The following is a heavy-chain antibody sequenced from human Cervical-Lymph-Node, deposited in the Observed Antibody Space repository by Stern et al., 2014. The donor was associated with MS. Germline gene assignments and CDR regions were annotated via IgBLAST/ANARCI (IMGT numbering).Heavy chain of an antibody. CDR2: INTRTGNP. V-gene: IGHV7-4-1*02. CDR3: ARSQPFSY. J-gene: IGHJ4*02. Sequence: VQLEESGSELKQPGASGTVSCRVSGSPFTASSISWVRQAPGRGLEWMGWINTRTGNPTYALDFTGRFVFSLDTSVSAAVLQISSLKADDTAVYYCARSQPFSYWGQGTRVTVSP. D-gene: IGHD6-13*01. CDR1: GSPFTASS.